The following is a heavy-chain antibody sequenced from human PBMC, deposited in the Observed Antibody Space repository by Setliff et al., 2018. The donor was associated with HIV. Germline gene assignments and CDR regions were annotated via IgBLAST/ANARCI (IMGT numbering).Heavy chain of an antibody. V-gene: IGHV1-3*01. CDR2: INAADGNT. Sequence: DPGQRLEWMGWINAADGNTKYSQKLQGRVTITRDTSTSTVYMELSGLRSEDTAVYYCAKDMNRGGYSDSSPHDFWGQGTLVTVSS. CDR3: AKDMNRGGYSDSSPHDF. J-gene: IGHJ4*02. D-gene: IGHD3-22*01.